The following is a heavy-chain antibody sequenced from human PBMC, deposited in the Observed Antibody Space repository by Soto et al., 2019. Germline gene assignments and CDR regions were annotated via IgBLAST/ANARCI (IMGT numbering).Heavy chain of an antibody. J-gene: IGHJ4*02. Sequence: SETLSLTCTVNGGSISSYYWSWIRQPPGKGLEWIGYIYYSGSTNYNPSLKSRATISVDTSKNQFSLKLSSVTAADTAVYYCARARGYSGYDHPGNFDYWGQGTLVTVS. D-gene: IGHD5-12*01. CDR2: IYYSGST. CDR3: ARARGYSGYDHPGNFDY. CDR1: GGSISSYY. V-gene: IGHV4-59*01.